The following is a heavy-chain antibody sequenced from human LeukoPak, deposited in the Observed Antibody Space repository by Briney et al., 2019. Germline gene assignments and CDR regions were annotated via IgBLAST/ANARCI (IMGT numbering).Heavy chain of an antibody. J-gene: IGHJ4*02. CDR2: ISSSGSSI. CDR3: ARDTPHYYESSGYYPVDY. Sequence: GGSLRVSCAASGFTSSDYYMSWIRQTPGKGLEWVSYISSSGSSIYYADSVKGRFTISRDNAKNSLYLQMNSLTVEDTAVYYCARDTPHYYESSGYYPVDYWGQGTLVTVSS. CDR1: GFTSSDYY. D-gene: IGHD3-22*01. V-gene: IGHV3-11*04.